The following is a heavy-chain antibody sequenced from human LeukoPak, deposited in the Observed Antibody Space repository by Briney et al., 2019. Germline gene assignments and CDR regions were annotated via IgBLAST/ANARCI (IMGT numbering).Heavy chain of an antibody. J-gene: IGHJ6*02. CDR3: ARGPYGDDSNGYYGMDV. CDR1: GFTFSSYW. CDR2: INHNGNVN. Sequence: GGSLRLSCAASGFTFSSYWMNWARQAPGKGLEWVASINHNGNVNYYVDSVKGRFTISRDNSKNTLYLQMNSLRAEDTAVYYCARGPYGDDSNGYYGMDVWGQGTTVTVSS. V-gene: IGHV3-7*03. D-gene: IGHD4-17*01.